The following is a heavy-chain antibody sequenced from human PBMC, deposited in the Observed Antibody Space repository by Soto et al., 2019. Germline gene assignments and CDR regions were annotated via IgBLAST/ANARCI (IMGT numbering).Heavy chain of an antibody. Sequence: QVQLVQSGAEVKKPGSSVKVSCKASGYTFTSYGISWVRQAPGQGLEWMGWISAYTGNTNYAQKLQGRVTMTTDTSTSTAYMELRSLRSDDTAVYYCARAYCTNGVCLRFDPWGQGTLVTVSS. V-gene: IGHV1-18*04. CDR2: ISAYTGNT. CDR3: ARAYCTNGVCLRFDP. J-gene: IGHJ5*02. CDR1: GYTFTSYG. D-gene: IGHD2-8*01.